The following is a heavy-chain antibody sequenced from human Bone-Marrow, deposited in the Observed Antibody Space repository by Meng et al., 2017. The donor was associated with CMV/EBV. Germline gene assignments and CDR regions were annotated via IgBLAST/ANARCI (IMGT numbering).Heavy chain of an antibody. CDR3: ARDPSLRRFLEWLLDY. CDR1: GYTFTGYY. Sequence: ASVNVSCMASGYTFTGYYLHWVRQAPGQGLEWMGWINPNSGGTNYAQKFQGRVTMTRDTSISAAYMELSRLRSDDTAVYSCARDPSLRRFLEWLLDYWGQGTLVTVSS. CDR2: INPNSGGT. V-gene: IGHV1-2*02. J-gene: IGHJ4*02. D-gene: IGHD3-3*01.